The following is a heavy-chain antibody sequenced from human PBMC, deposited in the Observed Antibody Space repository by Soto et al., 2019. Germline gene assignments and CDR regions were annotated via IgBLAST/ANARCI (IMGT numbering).Heavy chain of an antibody. D-gene: IGHD1-26*01. J-gene: IGHJ2*01. CDR2: IRSKANSDAT. CDR1: GFTFSGSA. CDR3: TRLGVGATTADCYFDL. Sequence: GGSLRLSCAASGFTFSGSAMHWVRQASGKGLEWVGRIRSKANSDATAYAAAVKGRFTITRDKSKNTAYLQMNSLKTEDTAVYYCTRLGVGATTADCYFDLWGRGTLVTVSS. V-gene: IGHV3-73*01.